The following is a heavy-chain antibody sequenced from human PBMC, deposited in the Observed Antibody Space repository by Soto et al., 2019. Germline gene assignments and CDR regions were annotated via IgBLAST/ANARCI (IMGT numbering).Heavy chain of an antibody. D-gene: IGHD3-9*01. CDR2: ISAYDGDT. J-gene: IGHJ6*02. CDR1: GYTFTDFG. V-gene: IGHV1-18*04. Sequence: ASVKVSCKASGYTFTDFGFSWVRQAPGQGLEWMGWISAYDGDTVYAQKFRGRITMTTDKSTTTAYMELRSLRSDDTAVYYCARDYDILTGYPYYYGMDVWGQGTTVTVSS. CDR3: ARDYDILTGYPYYYGMDV.